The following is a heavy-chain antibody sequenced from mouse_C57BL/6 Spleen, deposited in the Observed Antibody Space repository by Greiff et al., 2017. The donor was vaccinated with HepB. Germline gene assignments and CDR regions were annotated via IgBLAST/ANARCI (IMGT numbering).Heavy chain of an antibody. V-gene: IGHV1-59*01. CDR3: ARSGGDYDWFAY. J-gene: IGHJ3*01. CDR1: GYTFTSYW. Sequence: VQLQQPGAELVRPGTSVKLSCKASGYTFTSYWMHWVKQRPGQGLEWIGVIDPSDSYTNYNQKFKGKATLTVDTSSSTAYMQLSSLTSEDSAVYYCARSGGDYDWFAYWGQGTLVTVSA. CDR2: IDPSDSYT. D-gene: IGHD2-4*01.